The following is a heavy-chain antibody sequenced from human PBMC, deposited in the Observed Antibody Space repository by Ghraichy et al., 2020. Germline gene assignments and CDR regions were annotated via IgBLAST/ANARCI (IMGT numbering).Heavy chain of an antibody. CDR2: TYYRSKWYN. CDR1: GDSVSSNSAA. V-gene: IGHV6-1*01. CDR3: ARDSRQGWLVQDDAFDI. J-gene: IGHJ3*02. D-gene: IGHD6-19*01. Sequence: SQTLSLTCAISGDSVSSNSAAWNWIRQSPSRGLEWLGRTYYRSKWYNDYAVSVKSRITINPDTSKNQFSLQLNSVTPEDTAVYYCARDSRQGWLVQDDAFDIWGQGTMVTVSS.